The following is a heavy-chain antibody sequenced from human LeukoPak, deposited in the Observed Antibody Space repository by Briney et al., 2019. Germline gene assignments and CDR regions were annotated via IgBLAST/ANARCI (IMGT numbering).Heavy chain of an antibody. CDR2: IYDSGST. V-gene: IGHV4-39*01. Sequence: NPGGSLRLSCAASGFTVSSNYMNWVRQAPGKGLEWVGSIYDSGSTYYNPSLKSRVTISVDTSKNQFSLKLNSVTAADTAVYYCARHYGPWGQGTLVTVSS. D-gene: IGHD3-10*01. CDR1: GFTVSSNY. CDR3: ARHYGP. J-gene: IGHJ5*02.